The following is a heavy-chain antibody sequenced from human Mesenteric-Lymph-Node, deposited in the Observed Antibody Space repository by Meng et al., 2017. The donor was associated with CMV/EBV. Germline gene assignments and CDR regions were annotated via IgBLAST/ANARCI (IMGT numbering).Heavy chain of an antibody. Sequence: GGSLRLSCAASGFTFNTYSMIWVRQAPGKGLEWVSVIYSGGSSTYYADSVKGRFTISRDNSKNTLYLQMNSLRAEDTAVYYCARAVVVVAALDYWGQGTLVTVSS. V-gene: IGHV3-23*03. CDR3: ARAVVVVAALDY. CDR1: GFTFNTYS. CDR2: IYSGGSST. J-gene: IGHJ4*02. D-gene: IGHD2-15*01.